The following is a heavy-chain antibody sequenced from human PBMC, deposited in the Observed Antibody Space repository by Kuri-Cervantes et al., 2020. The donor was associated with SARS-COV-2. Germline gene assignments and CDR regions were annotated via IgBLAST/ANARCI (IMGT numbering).Heavy chain of an antibody. CDR2: MNTSGSA. V-gene: IGHV4-4*09. J-gene: IGHJ3*02. CDR3: GSYNEDDAFDI. Sequence: GSLRLSCAVSGGSFSGPYWSWIRQPAGKGLEWIGDMNTSGSANYNPSLRSRFTISVDTSKNQFSLKLTSVTAADTAVYFCGSYNEDDAFDIWGQGTMVTVSS. CDR1: GGSFSGPY. D-gene: IGHD1-1*01.